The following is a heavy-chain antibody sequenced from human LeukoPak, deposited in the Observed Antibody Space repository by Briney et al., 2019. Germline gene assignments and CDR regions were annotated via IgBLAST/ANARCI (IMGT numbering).Heavy chain of an antibody. CDR3: AKDVAHSSGWQRDY. D-gene: IGHD6-19*01. CDR2: ISYDGSNK. Sequence: GGSLRLSCAASGFTFSSYGMHWVRQAPGKGLEWVAVISYDGSNKYYADSVKGRFTISRDNSKNTLYLRMNSLRAGDTAVYYCAKDVAHSSGWQRDYWGQGTLVTVSS. CDR1: GFTFSSYG. J-gene: IGHJ4*02. V-gene: IGHV3-30*18.